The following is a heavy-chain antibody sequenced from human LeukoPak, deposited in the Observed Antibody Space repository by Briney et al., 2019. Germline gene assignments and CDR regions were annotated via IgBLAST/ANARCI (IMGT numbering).Heavy chain of an antibody. CDR2: IWYDGSKE. V-gene: IGHV3-30*02. Sequence: PGKSLRLSCVASGFGFSGYGMHWVRQAPGKGLEWVAFIWYDGSKEYYADSVKGRFTISRDNSKNTLYLQMNSLSAEDTAVYYCAKELMGPFDYWGQGTLVTVSS. D-gene: IGHD3-16*01. CDR3: AKELMGPFDY. J-gene: IGHJ4*02. CDR1: GFGFSGYG.